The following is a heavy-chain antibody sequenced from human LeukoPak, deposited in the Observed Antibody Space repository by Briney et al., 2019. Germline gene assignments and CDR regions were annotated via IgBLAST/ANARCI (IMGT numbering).Heavy chain of an antibody. Sequence: ASVNVSCKVSGYTVTGLSMHWVRQAPGKVLEWMGGFDPEDGETIYAQKFQGRVTMTEDTSTDTAYMELSSLRSEDTAVYYCATAGGYYFDYWGQGTLVTVSS. CDR2: FDPEDGET. CDR1: GYTVTGLS. CDR3: ATAGGYYFDY. J-gene: IGHJ4*02. V-gene: IGHV1-24*01. D-gene: IGHD6-25*01.